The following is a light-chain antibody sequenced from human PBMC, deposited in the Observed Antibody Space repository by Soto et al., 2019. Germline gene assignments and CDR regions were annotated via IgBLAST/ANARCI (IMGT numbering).Light chain of an antibody. CDR1: QTLSNSF. J-gene: IGKJ5*01. CDR2: DTS. CDR3: QQYGTSEII. Sequence: EIVLTQSPGSRSLSPVEIATLSFMASQTLSNSFIAWYQQKPGQAPRLLIYDTSSRATGVPDRYSASGSGTDFTLTISRLEPEDFAVFFCQQYGTSEIIFGQGTRLEIK. V-gene: IGKV3-20*01.